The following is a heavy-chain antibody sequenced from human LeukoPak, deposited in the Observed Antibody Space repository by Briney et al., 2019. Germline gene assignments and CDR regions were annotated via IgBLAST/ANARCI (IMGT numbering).Heavy chain of an antibody. CDR1: GGTFSSYA. V-gene: IGHV1-69*04. Sequence: SVKVSCKASGGTFSSYAISWVRQSPGQGLEWMGRIIPILGIANYAQKFQGRVTITADKSTSTAYMELSSLRSEDTAVYYCARWSLEYYFDYWGQGTLVTVSS. CDR3: ARWSLEYYFDY. J-gene: IGHJ4*02. D-gene: IGHD6-6*01. CDR2: IIPILGIA.